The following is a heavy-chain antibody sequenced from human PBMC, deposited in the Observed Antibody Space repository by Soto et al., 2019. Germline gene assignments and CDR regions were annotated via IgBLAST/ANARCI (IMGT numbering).Heavy chain of an antibody. CDR3: ASSWFSSGWGWFDP. CDR1: GGSISSYY. J-gene: IGHJ5*02. D-gene: IGHD6-19*01. Sequence: ETLSLTCTVSGGSISSYYWSWIRQPPGKGLEWIGYIYYSGSTNYNPSLKSRVTISVDTSKNQFSLKLSSVTAADMAVYYCASSWFSSGWGWFDPWGQGTLVTVSS. V-gene: IGHV4-59*01. CDR2: IYYSGST.